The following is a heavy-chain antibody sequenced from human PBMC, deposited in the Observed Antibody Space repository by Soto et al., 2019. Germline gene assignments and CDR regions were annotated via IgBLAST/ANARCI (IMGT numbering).Heavy chain of an antibody. CDR2: INPSAGGT. V-gene: IGHV1-46*02. CDR1: GYTFDVHY. CDR3: ARARVNYYYYYMDV. Sequence: ASVKVSCKASGYTFDVHYFHWVRQAPGQGLEWMGIINPSAGGTNYAQKFEGRVTMTRNTSISTAYMELSSLRSEDTAVYYCARARVNYYYYYMDVWGKGTTVTVSS. D-gene: IGHD2-21*01. J-gene: IGHJ6*03.